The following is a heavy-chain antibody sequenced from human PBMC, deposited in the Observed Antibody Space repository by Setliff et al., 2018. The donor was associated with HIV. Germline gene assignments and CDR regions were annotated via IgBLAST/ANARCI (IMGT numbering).Heavy chain of an antibody. Sequence: PSETLSLTCAVYGGSFSGYYWSWIRQPPGKGLGWIGEINHSGSTNYNPSLKSRVTISLDTSKNQVSLKLSSVTAADTAVYYCARTRGRAPVSYYFDNWGQGRLVTVSS. V-gene: IGHV4-34*01. CDR3: ARTRGRAPVSYYFDN. D-gene: IGHD2-2*01. CDR2: INHSGST. J-gene: IGHJ4*02. CDR1: GGSFSGYY.